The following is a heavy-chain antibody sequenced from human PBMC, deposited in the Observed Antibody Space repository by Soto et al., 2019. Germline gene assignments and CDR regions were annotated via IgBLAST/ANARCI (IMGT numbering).Heavy chain of an antibody. V-gene: IGHV3-23*01. J-gene: IGHJ6*03. CDR2: ISGSGGST. CDR1: GFTFSSYA. D-gene: IGHD3-3*01. Sequence: EVQLLESGGGLVQPGGSLRLSCAASGFTFSSYAMSWVRQAPGKGLEWVSAISGSGGSTYYADSVKGRFTISRDNSKNTLYLQMNSLRAEDTAVYYYAKVALSDYDFWSGYYTPVYYYYYYYMDVWGKGTTVTVSS. CDR3: AKVALSDYDFWSGYYTPVYYYYYYYMDV.